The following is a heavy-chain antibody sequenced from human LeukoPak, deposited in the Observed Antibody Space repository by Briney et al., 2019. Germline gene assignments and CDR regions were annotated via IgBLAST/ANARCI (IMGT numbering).Heavy chain of an antibody. CDR2: ISWNSGSI. CDR3: AKGLQSSGWYYFDY. Sequence: PGGSLRLSCAASGFTFDDYAMHWVRQAPGKGLEWVSGISWNSGSIGYADSVKGRFTNSRDNAKNSLYLQMNSLRAEDTALYYCAKGLQSSGWYYFDYWGQGTLVTVSS. J-gene: IGHJ4*02. CDR1: GFTFDDYA. D-gene: IGHD6-19*01. V-gene: IGHV3-9*01.